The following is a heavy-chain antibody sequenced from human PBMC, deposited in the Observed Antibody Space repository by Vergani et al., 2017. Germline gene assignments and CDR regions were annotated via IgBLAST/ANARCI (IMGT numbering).Heavy chain of an antibody. CDR1: GGTFSSYA. D-gene: IGHD1-26*01. J-gene: IGHJ5*02. CDR3: ARDRNRMGIVGANNWFDP. V-gene: IGHV1-69*01. Sequence: QVQLVQSGAEVKKPGSSVKVSCKASGGTFSSYAISWVRQAPGQGLEWMGGLIPIFGTANYAQKFQSKVTITADEYTSTAYMELRSLRSEDTAVYYCARDRNRMGIVGANNWFDPWGQGTLVTVSS. CDR2: LIPIFGTA.